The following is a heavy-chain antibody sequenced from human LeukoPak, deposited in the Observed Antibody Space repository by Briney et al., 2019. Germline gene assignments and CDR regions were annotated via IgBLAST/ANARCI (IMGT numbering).Heavy chain of an antibody. Sequence: SETLSLTCTVSGGSMNSHYWSWIRQPPAEGPEWMGYIYYSGSTNYNPSLKSRVTISVDTSKNQFSLKLNSVTAADTAIYYCARHFAGHTRNFDYWGQGTLVTVSS. J-gene: IGHJ4*02. CDR1: GGSMNSHY. CDR2: IYYSGST. V-gene: IGHV4-59*08. CDR3: ARHFAGHTRNFDY.